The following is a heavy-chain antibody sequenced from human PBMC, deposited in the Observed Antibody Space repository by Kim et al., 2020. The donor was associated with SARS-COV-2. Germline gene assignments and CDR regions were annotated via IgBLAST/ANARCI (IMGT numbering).Heavy chain of an antibody. V-gene: IGHV3-30*18. Sequence: GGSLRLSCAAFGFTFHNFDMHWVRQAPDKGLEWVAGISSNGREEFYGDSVKGRFTISRDTSRDTLYLQMSSLTVDDTALYYCAKGLRVMVILDVWGPGTTVTVSS. CDR3: AKGLRVMVILDV. D-gene: IGHD3-10*01. J-gene: IGHJ6*02. CDR1: GFTFHNFD. CDR2: ISSNGREE.